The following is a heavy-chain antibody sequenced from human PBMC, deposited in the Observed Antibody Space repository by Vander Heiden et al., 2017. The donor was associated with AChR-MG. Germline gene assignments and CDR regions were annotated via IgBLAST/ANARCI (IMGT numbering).Heavy chain of an antibody. CDR2: SSWNSGSI. V-gene: IGHV3-9*01. Sequence: DVHLVESGGGLVQPGRSLRLACAASGFTFADYAMHLFRQAPGKGLEWVSGSSWNSGSIGYADSVKGRFTISRDNAKNSLYLQMNSLRAEDTALYYCAKGVGSSWRPFDYWGQGTLVTVSS. CDR1: GFTFADYA. CDR3: AKGVGSSWRPFDY. J-gene: IGHJ4*02. D-gene: IGHD6-13*01.